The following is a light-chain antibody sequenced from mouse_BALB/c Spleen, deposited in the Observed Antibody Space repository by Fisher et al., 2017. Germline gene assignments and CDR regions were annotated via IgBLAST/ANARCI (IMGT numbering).Light chain of an antibody. J-gene: IGKJ5*01. CDR1: SSVSSSY. V-gene: IGKV4-58*01. CDR2: RTS. CDR3: QQWSSNPLT. Sequence: DIVMTQTTAIMSASPGEKVTMTCSASSSVSSSYLHWYQQKSGASPKPLIHRTSNLASGVPARFSGSGSGTSYSLTISSMEAEDAATYYCQQWSSNPLTFGAGTKLELK.